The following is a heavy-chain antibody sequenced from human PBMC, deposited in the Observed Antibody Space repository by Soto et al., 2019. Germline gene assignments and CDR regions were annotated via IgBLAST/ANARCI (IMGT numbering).Heavy chain of an antibody. Sequence: QLQLQESGPGLVKPSETLSLTCSVSGDSISTSNYYWGWIRQPPGKGLEWIGHIFYGGGTYYNPSLKSRVSISVDTSKSQFSLKLTSITAADTAIYFCARRGGGDYLFDSWVQGILVTVSS. CDR2: IFYGGGT. V-gene: IGHV4-39*07. CDR1: GDSISTSNYY. CDR3: ARRGGGDYLFDS. D-gene: IGHD4-17*01. J-gene: IGHJ4*02.